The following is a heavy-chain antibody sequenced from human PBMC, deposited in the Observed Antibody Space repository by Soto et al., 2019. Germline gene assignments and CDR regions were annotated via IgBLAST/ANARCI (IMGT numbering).Heavy chain of an antibody. CDR2: IYPGDSDT. CDR3: ARHEATPGYNFYYYMDV. CDR1: GYSFTNYW. V-gene: IGHV5-51*01. Sequence: GESLKISCKGSGYSFTNYWIGWVRQMPGKGLEWMGIIYPGDSDTKYSPSFQGQVTISADKSISTAYLQWNSLKASDTAMYYCARHEATPGYNFYYYMDVWGTGTTVTVSS. D-gene: IGHD3-9*01. J-gene: IGHJ6*03.